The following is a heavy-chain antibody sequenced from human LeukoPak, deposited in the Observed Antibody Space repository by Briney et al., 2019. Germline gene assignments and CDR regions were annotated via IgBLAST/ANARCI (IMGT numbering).Heavy chain of an antibody. CDR2: IRYDGSNK. CDR3: ARESRDVYWSFDY. Sequence: PGGSLRLSCAASGFTFSSHGMHWVRQTPAKGLEWVAFIRYDGSNKYYADSVKGRFTISRDNSKNTLYLQMNSLRAEDTAVYYCARESRDVYWSFDYWGQGTLVTVSS. J-gene: IGHJ4*02. D-gene: IGHD2-8*02. CDR1: GFTFSSHG. V-gene: IGHV3-30*02.